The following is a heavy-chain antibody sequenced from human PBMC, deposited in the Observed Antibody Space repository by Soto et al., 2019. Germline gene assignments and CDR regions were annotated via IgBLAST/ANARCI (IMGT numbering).Heavy chain of an antibody. CDR3: ARDSPLDY. CDR2: ISVYDGNT. V-gene: IGHV1-18*04. CDR1: GYTFASYG. Sequence: QVQLVQSGAEVKKPGASVKVSCKTSGYTFASYGISWVRQGPGQGFEWMGWISVYDGNTKYAPKLQGRVTITTDRSTSTAXXXXXXXXSDDTAVYYCARDSPLDYWGQGTLVTVSS. J-gene: IGHJ4*02.